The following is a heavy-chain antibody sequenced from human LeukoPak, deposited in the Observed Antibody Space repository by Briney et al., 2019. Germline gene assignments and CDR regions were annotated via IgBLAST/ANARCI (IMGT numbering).Heavy chain of an antibody. V-gene: IGHV1-46*01. D-gene: IGHD2-2*01. CDR3: ARVAEDCSSTRCYAGVDY. CDR2: INPSGGPA. J-gene: IGHJ4*02. Sequence: ASVKVSCKASGYTFTRYYIHWVRQAPGQGLEWMGIINPSGGPANYAQKFQGRVTITADESTSTAYMELSSLRSEDTAVYYCARVAEDCSSTRCYAGVDYWGQGTLVTVST. CDR1: GYTFTRYY.